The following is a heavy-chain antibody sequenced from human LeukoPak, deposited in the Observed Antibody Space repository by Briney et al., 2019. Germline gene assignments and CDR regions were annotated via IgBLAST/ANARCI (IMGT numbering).Heavy chain of an antibody. J-gene: IGHJ4*02. CDR2: INPSGGST. CDR1: GYTFTSYY. Sequence: ASVKVSCKASGYTFTSYYMHWVRQAPGQGLEWMRIINPSGGSTSYAQKFQGRVTMTRDMSTSTVYMELSSLRSEDTAVYYCATGIGYYDSSGYPFDYWGQGTLVTVSS. V-gene: IGHV1-46*01. CDR3: ATGIGYYDSSGYPFDY. D-gene: IGHD3-22*01.